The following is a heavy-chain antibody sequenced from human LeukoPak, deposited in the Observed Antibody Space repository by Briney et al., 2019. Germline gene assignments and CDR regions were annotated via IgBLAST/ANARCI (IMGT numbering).Heavy chain of an antibody. V-gene: IGHV1-2*02. D-gene: IGHD3-16*01. CDR2: INPNSGGT. Sequence: ASVKVSCKASGYTFTGYYMHWVRQAPGQGLEWMGWINPNSGGTNYAQKFQGRVTMTRDTSISTAYMELSRLRSDDTAVYYCARDRPTAGENYFDYWGQGTLVTVSS. J-gene: IGHJ4*02. CDR1: GYTFTGYY. CDR3: ARDRPTAGENYFDY.